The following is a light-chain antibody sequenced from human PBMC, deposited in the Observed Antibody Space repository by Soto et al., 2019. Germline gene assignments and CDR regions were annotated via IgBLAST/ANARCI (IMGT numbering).Light chain of an antibody. Sequence: DIQMTQSPSSLSASLGDRVTITCRASQGISNYLAWYQQKPGKVPKLLIYAASTLQSGVPSRFSGSGSGTEFTLTINSLQADDFATYYCQQHNSFSITFGQGTRLE. J-gene: IGKJ5*01. CDR3: QQHNSFSIT. CDR1: QGISNY. V-gene: IGKV1-27*01. CDR2: AAS.